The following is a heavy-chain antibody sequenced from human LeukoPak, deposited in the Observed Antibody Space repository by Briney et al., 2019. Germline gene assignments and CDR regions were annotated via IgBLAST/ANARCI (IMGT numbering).Heavy chain of an antibody. CDR1: GGSFSDYY. J-gene: IGHJ6*03. Sequence: SETLSLTCAVYGGSFSDYYWSWIRQPPGKGLEYIGEINHSGITNYNPSLKSRVTISVDTSKNQFSLKLSSVTAADTAVYYCARVDPYYDFWSGSNYYYYMDVWGKGTTVTVSS. CDR3: ARVDPYYDFWSGSNYYYYMDV. D-gene: IGHD3-3*01. CDR2: INHSGIT. V-gene: IGHV4-34*01.